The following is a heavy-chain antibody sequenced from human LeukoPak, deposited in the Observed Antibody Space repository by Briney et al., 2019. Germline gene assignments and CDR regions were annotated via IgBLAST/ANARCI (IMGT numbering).Heavy chain of an antibody. CDR2: INHSGST. CDR1: GGSFSGYY. V-gene: IGHV4-34*01. D-gene: IGHD6-19*01. CDR3: ARRIKFYSSGPGNFDY. Sequence: SETLSLTCAVYGGSFSGYYWSWIRQPPGKGLEWIGEINHSGSTNYNPSLKSRVTISVDTSKNQFSLKLSSVTAADTAVYYCARRIKFYSSGPGNFDYWGQGTLVTVSS. J-gene: IGHJ4*02.